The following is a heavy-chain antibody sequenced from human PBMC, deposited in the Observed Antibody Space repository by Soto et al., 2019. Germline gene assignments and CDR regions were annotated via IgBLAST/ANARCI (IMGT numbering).Heavy chain of an antibody. J-gene: IGHJ4*02. CDR2: IVVGSGNT. D-gene: IGHD3-10*02. V-gene: IGHV1-58*01. Sequence: SVNVSFKAAGFTFTSSSVQWVRQARGQRLELIGWIVVGSGNTNYAHKFQERVTITRDMSPSTAYMELSSLRSEDTDVSYCASDLRSRPGYCGQRTMVTVS. CDR1: GFTFTSSS. CDR3: ASDLRSRPGY.